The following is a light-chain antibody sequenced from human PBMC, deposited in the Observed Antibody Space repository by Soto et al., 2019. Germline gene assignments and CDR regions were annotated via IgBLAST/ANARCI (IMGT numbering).Light chain of an antibody. CDR3: QQYNSYDMWS. J-gene: IGKJ1*01. V-gene: IGKV1-5*01. CDR1: QGISKW. Sequence: DIQMTQSPSTLSASVGDRVTITCRASQGISKWLAWYQQKPGKAPKLLIYGASSLENWVPSRFSGSGSGTEFTLTISSLQPDDFATYFCQQYNSYDMWSFGQGTKVDLK. CDR2: GAS.